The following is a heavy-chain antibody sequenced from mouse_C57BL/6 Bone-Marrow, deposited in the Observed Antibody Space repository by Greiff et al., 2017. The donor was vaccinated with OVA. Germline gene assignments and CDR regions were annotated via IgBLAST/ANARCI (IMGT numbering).Heavy chain of an antibody. D-gene: IGHD1-1*01. V-gene: IGHV15-2*01. CDR3: ARGIYYYFAWFAY. J-gene: IGHJ3*01. Sequence: VQLQQSGSELRSPGSSVKLSCKDFDSEVFPIAYMSWVRQKPGHGFEWIGGILPSIGRTIYGEKFEDKATLDADTLSNTAYLELNSLTSEDSAIYYCARGIYYYFAWFAYWGQGTLVTVSA. CDR1: DSEVFPIAY. CDR2: ILPSIGRT.